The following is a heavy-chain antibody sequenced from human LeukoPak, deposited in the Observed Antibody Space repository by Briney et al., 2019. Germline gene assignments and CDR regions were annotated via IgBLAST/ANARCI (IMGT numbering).Heavy chain of an antibody. V-gene: IGHV3-33*03. D-gene: IGHD6-6*01. Sequence: PGGSLRLSCAASGFTLSIYGMPGGPEAPGRGVGWGALMCYDGNNEYYAVSVKGRFTISRDNAKNSLYLQMNSLRAEDTAVYYCAEGRSSPSYDYYYYMDVWGKGTTVTVSS. J-gene: IGHJ6*03. CDR3: AEGRSSPSYDYYYYMDV. CDR2: MCYDGNNE. CDR1: GFTLSIYG.